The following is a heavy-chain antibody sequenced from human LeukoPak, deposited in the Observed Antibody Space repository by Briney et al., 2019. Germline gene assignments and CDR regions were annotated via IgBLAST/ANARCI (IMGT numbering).Heavy chain of an antibody. Sequence: GWSLRLSCAASGFTFSSYSMNWVRQAPGKGLGWVSYISSSSSTIYYADSVKGRFTISRDNAKNSLYLQMNSLRAEDTAVYYCAREGLRYFDWPYYFDYWGQGTLVTVSS. D-gene: IGHD3-9*01. CDR3: AREGLRYFDWPYYFDY. CDR1: GFTFSSYS. J-gene: IGHJ4*02. CDR2: ISSSSSTI. V-gene: IGHV3-48*04.